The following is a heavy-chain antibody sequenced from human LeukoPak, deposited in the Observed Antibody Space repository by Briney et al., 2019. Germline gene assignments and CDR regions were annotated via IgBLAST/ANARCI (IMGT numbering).Heavy chain of an antibody. CDR3: ALIAAAAPRDAFDI. CDR1: GFTFDDYA. D-gene: IGHD6-13*01. V-gene: IGHV3-9*01. Sequence: GGSLRLSCAASGFTFDDYAMHWVRHAPGKGLEWVSGISWNSGSIGYANSVKGRFTISRDNAKNSLYLQMNSLRAEDTALYYCALIAAAAPRDAFDIWGQGTMVTASS. CDR2: ISWNSGSI. J-gene: IGHJ3*02.